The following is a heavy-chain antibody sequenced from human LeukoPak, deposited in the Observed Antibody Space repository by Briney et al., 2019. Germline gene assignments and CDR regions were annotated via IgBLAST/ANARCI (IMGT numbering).Heavy chain of an antibody. J-gene: IGHJ4*02. CDR1: GFTFGSSA. V-gene: IGHV3-23*01. D-gene: IGHD2-15*01. CDR2: FSRSGPDT. CDR3: ARDICSGIGCYPRAPFDY. Sequence: GGSLRLSCAASGFTFGSSAMSWVRQAPGKGPEWVSTFSRSGPDTYYADSVKGRFTIFRDNSKNTLYLQMNSLRAEDTAVYYCARDICSGIGCYPRAPFDYWGQGTLVTVSS.